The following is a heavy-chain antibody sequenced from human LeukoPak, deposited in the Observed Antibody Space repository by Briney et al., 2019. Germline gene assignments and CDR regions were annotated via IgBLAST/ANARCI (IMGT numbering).Heavy chain of an antibody. D-gene: IGHD3-22*01. Sequence: ASVKVSCKASGYTFTSYGISWVRQAPGQGLEWMGWISAYNGNTNYAQKLQGRVTMTTDTSTSTAYMELSSLRSEDTAVYYCARLNYYDSSGYDDYWGQGTLVTVSS. J-gene: IGHJ4*02. CDR1: GYTFTSYG. V-gene: IGHV1-18*01. CDR2: ISAYNGNT. CDR3: ARLNYYDSSGYDDY.